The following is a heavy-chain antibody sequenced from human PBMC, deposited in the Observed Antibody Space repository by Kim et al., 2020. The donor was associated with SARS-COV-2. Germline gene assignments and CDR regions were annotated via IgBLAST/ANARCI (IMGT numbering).Heavy chain of an antibody. J-gene: IGHJ6*02. Sequence: SETLSLTCAVYGGSFSGYYWSWIRQPPGKGLEWIGEINHSGSTNYNPSLKSRVTISVDTSKNQFSLKLSSVTAADTAVYYCARGFWGVATITYYYYGMDVWGQGTTVTVSS. CDR2: INHSGST. D-gene: IGHD5-12*01. CDR1: GGSFSGYY. V-gene: IGHV4-34*01. CDR3: ARGFWGVATITYYYYGMDV.